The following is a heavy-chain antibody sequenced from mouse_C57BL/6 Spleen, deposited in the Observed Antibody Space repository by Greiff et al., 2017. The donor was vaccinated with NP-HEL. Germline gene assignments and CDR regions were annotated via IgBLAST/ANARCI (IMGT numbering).Heavy chain of an antibody. CDR3: ARRVALYGSSFSWFAY. J-gene: IGHJ3*01. D-gene: IGHD1-1*01. CDR2: INPYNGGT. V-gene: IGHV1-19*01. Sequence: VQLQQSGPVLVKPGASVKMSCKASGYTFTDYYMNWVKQSHGKSLEWIGVINPYNGGTSYNQKFKGKATLTVDKSSRQAYLELNSLTSENSAVYYSARRVALYGSSFSWFAYWGQGTLVTVSA. CDR1: GYTFTDYY.